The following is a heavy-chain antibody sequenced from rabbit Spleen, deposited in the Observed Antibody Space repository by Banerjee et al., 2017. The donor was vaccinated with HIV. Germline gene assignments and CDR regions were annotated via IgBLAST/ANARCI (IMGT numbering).Heavy chain of an antibody. D-gene: IGHD2-1*01. CDR3: ARDLVGVIGWNFYL. CDR2: INAATGKP. V-gene: IGHV1S45*01. CDR1: GVSFSDRDV. Sequence: QEQLVESGGGLVKPGGTLTLTCKVSGVSFSDRDVMCWVRQAPGKGLQWIACINAATGKPVYATWASGRFTISRTSSTTVTLRMTSLTAADRATYFCARDLVGVIGWNFYLWGPGTLVTVS. J-gene: IGHJ4*01.